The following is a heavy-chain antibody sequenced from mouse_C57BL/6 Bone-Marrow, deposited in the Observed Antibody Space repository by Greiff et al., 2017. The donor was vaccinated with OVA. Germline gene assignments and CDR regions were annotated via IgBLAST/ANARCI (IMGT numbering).Heavy chain of an antibody. V-gene: IGHV3-6*01. CDR2: ISYDGSN. D-gene: IGHD1-1*01. Sequence: EVQLQESGPGLVKPSQSLSLTCSVTGCSITSGYYWNWIRQFPGNKLEWMGYISYDGSNNYNPSLKNRISITRDTSKNQFFLKLNSVTTEDTATYYCARGGVVVDYWGQGTTLTVSS. CDR3: ARGGVVVDY. J-gene: IGHJ2*01. CDR1: GCSITSGYY.